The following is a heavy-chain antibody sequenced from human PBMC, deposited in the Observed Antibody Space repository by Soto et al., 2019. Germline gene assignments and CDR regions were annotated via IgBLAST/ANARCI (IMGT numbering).Heavy chain of an antibody. CDR3: AREVLRYFDPAGMDV. CDR1: GGSVSSGSYY. V-gene: IGHV4-61*01. D-gene: IGHD3-9*01. J-gene: IGHJ6*02. Sequence: SETLSLTCTVSGGSVSSGSYYWSWIRQPPGKGLEWIGYIYYSGSTNYNPSLKSRVTISVDTSKNQFSLKLSSVTAADTAVYYCAREVLRYFDPAGMDVWGQGTTVTVSS. CDR2: IYYSGST.